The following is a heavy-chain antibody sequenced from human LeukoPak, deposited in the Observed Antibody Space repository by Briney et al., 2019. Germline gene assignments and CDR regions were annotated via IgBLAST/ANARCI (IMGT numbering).Heavy chain of an antibody. D-gene: IGHD5-18*01. CDR2: TYYGSKWYN. V-gene: IGHV6-1*01. CDR3: ARGEGYSYGYPFDY. CDR1: GDSVSSNSAA. Sequence: SQTLSLTCAISGDSVSSNSAAWNWIRQSPSRGLEWLGRTYYGSKWYNDYAVSVKSRITINPDTSKNQFSLQLNPVTPEDTAVYYCARGEGYSYGYPFDYWGQGTLVTVSS. J-gene: IGHJ4*02.